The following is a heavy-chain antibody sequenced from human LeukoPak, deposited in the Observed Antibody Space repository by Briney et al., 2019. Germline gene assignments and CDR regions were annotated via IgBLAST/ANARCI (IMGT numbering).Heavy chain of an antibody. CDR3: AKEDHWNYEGYFDY. J-gene: IGHJ4*02. CDR2: INAGNGNT. Sequence: ASVKVSCKASGYTFTSYAMHRVRQAPGQRLEWMGWINAGNGNTKYSQKFQGRVTITRDTSASTAYMELSSLRSEDTAVYYCAKEDHWNYEGYFDYWGQGTLVTVSS. V-gene: IGHV1-3*01. CDR1: GYTFTSYA. D-gene: IGHD1-7*01.